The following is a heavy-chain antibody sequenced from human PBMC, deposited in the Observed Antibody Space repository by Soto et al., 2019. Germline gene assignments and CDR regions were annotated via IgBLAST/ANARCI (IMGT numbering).Heavy chain of an antibody. V-gene: IGHV4-59*08. CDR2: IYYSGST. D-gene: IGHD4-17*01. J-gene: IGHJ4*02. CDR3: ARHSADGDYGDYYFDY. CDR1: GGSISSYY. Sequence: SETLSLTCTVSGGSISSYYWSWIRQPPGKGLEWIGYIYYSGSTNYNPSLKSRVTISVDTSKNQFSLKLSSVTAADTAVYYCARHSADGDYGDYYFDYWGRGTLVTVSS.